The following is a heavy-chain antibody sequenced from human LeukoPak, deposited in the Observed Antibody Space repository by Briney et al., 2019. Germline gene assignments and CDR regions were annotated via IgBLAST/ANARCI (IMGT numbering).Heavy chain of an antibody. CDR2: INHSGST. J-gene: IGHJ6*02. Sequence: PSETLSLTCAVYGGSFSGYYWSWIRQPPGKGLEWIGEINHSGSTNYNPSLKSRVTISVDTSKNQFSLKLSSVTAADTAVYYCASVSGNFLRYYYGMDVWGQGTTVTVSS. CDR3: ASVSGNFLRYYYGMDV. V-gene: IGHV4-34*01. D-gene: IGHD4-23*01. CDR1: GGSFSGYY.